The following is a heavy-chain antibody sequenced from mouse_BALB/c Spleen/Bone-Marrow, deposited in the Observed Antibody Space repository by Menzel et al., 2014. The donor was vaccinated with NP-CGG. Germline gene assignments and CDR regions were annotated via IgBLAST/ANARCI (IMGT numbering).Heavy chain of an antibody. CDR3: SSYAMDY. J-gene: IGHJ4*01. Sequence: VQLQQSGAELVKPGPPVKLSCKASGYTFTSYWMTWVKQRPGQGLEWIGRIDPANGNTKYDPKFQGKATITADTSSNTAYLQLSSLTSEDTAVYYGSSYAMDYWGQGTSVTVSS. CDR2: IDPANGNT. CDR1: GYTFTSYW. V-gene: IGHV14-3*02.